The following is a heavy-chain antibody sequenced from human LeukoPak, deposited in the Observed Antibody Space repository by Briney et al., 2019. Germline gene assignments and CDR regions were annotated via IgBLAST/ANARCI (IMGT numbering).Heavy chain of an antibody. Sequence: PGGSLRLSCAASGFTFSSYWMSWVRQAPGKGLEWVANIKQDGSEKYYVDSVKGRFTISRDNSKNTLYLQMNSLRAEDTAVYYCAKDGSPGDGYKDWGQGTLVTVSS. CDR1: GFTFSSYW. CDR3: AKDGSPGDGYKD. CDR2: IKQDGSEK. V-gene: IGHV3-7*03. J-gene: IGHJ4*02. D-gene: IGHD5-24*01.